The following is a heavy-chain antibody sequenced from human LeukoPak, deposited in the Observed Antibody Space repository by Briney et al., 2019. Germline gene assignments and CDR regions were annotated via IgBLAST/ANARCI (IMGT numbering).Heavy chain of an antibody. V-gene: IGHV4-4*02. Sequence: SETLSLTCAVSGGSISSSNWWSWVRQPPGKGLEWIGEIYHSGSTNYNPSLKSRVTISVGKSKNQFSLKLSSVTAADTAVYYCARAKNYYGSGSYRNWFDPWGQGTLVTVSS. CDR2: IYHSGST. J-gene: IGHJ5*02. CDR1: GGSISSSNW. D-gene: IGHD3-10*01. CDR3: ARAKNYYGSGSYRNWFDP.